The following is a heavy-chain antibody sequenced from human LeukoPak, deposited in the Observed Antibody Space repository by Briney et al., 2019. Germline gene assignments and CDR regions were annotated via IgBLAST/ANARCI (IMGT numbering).Heavy chain of an antibody. CDR2: IHASGST. J-gene: IGHJ3*02. V-gene: IGHV4-4*07. D-gene: IGHD5-18*01. CDR1: GGSISSYY. CDR3: ARDPRGGYSYGLQADAFDI. Sequence: SEALSLTCTVSGGSISSYYWSWIRQPAGKGLEWIGRIHASGSTNYNPSLKSRVTMSVDTSKNQFSLKLSSVTAADTAVYYRARDPRGGYSYGLQADAFDIWGQGTMVTVSS.